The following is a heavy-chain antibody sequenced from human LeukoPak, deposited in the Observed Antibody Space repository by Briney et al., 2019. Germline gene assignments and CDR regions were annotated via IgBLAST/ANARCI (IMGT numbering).Heavy chain of an antibody. D-gene: IGHD1-1*01. CDR2: IYYSGST. CDR3: ARGKTTFDY. V-gene: IGHV4-59*01. J-gene: IGHJ4*02. Sequence: SETLSLTCTVSGGSIRSYYWSWIRQPPGKGLEWIGYIYYSGSTNYNPSLKSGVTISVDTSKNQFSLKLSSVTAADTAVYYCARGKTTFDYWGQGTLVTVSS. CDR1: GGSIRSYY.